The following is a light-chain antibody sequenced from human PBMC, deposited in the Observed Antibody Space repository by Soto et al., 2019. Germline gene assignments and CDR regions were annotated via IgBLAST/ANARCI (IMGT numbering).Light chain of an antibody. CDR2: SNN. V-gene: IGLV1-44*01. CDR1: SSNIGSNT. J-gene: IGLJ2*01. Sequence: QSVLTQPPSASGTPGQRVTISCSGSSSNIGSNTVNWYQLLPGTDPKLLIYSNNQRPSGVPDRFSGSKSGTSASLAISGLQSEDEADYYCEAWDDSLDGVVFGGGTQLTVL. CDR3: EAWDDSLDGVV.